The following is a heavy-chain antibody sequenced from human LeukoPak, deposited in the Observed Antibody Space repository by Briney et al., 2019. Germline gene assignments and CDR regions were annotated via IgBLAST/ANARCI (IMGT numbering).Heavy chain of an antibody. CDR3: ARQKEYYYGSGSYYTEIFDY. V-gene: IGHV3-66*04. D-gene: IGHD3-10*01. J-gene: IGHJ4*02. Sequence: AGGSLRLSCAGSGFTVSSNYMSWVRQAPGKGLEWVSVIYTGGNTYYADSVKGRFTISRDNAKNSLYLQMNSLRAEDTAVYYCARQKEYYYGSGSYYTEIFDYWGQGTLVTVSS. CDR2: IYTGGNT. CDR1: GFTVSSNY.